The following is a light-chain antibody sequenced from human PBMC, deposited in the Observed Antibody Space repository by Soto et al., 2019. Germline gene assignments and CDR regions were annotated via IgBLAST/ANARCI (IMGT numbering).Light chain of an antibody. V-gene: IGKV3-20*01. CDR2: GAS. CDR3: QHYGSSRT. CDR1: QSVSNNY. J-gene: IGKJ1*01. Sequence: ELVWTQSPGTASLSPWERATISCRARQSVSNNYLAWYQQNPGQAPRLLIDGASNRATGIPDRFSGSGAGTDFTLTISRLEPEDFVVDYCQHYGSSRTFGQGTKVDIK.